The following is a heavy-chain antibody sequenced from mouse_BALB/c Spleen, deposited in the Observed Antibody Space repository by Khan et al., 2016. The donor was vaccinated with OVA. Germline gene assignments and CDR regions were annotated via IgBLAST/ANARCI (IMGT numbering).Heavy chain of an antibody. Sequence: VQLKESGPSLVKPSQTLSLTCSVTGDSITSGYWTWIRNFPGNKLEYMGYMIYSGDTYYNPSLKSRISITRHTSKNQYYLQLNSVTTEDTSTYYCARSTYRYAFAYWGQGTLVTVSA. J-gene: IGHJ3*01. D-gene: IGHD2-14*01. CDR3: ARSTYRYAFAY. CDR2: MIYSGDT. V-gene: IGHV3-8*02. CDR1: GDSITSGY.